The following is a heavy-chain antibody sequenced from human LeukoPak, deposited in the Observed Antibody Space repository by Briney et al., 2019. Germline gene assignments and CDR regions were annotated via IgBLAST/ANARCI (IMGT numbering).Heavy chain of an antibody. CDR1: GFTFTSSA. Sequence: ASLKVSCKASGFTFTSSAMQWVRQARGQRLEWIGWIVVGSGNTNYAQKFQERVTITRDMSTSTAYMELSSLRSEDTAVYYCAAVKTGYDAFDIWGQGTMVTVSS. V-gene: IGHV1-58*02. D-gene: IGHD3-9*01. CDR2: IVVGSGNT. J-gene: IGHJ3*02. CDR3: AAVKTGYDAFDI.